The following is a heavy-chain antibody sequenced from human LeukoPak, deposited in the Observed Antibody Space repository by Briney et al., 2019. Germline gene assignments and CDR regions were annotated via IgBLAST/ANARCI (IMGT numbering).Heavy chain of an antibody. CDR2: INHSGST. V-gene: IGHV4-34*01. Sequence: SETLSLTCAVYGGSFSGYYWSWIRQPPGKGLEWIGEINHSGSTNYNPSLKSRVTISVDTSKNQFSLKLSSVTAADTAVYYCARRALEDELTVVRGVLLNWFDPWGQGTLATVSS. CDR3: ARRALEDELTVVRGVLLNWFDP. J-gene: IGHJ5*02. CDR1: GGSFSGYY. D-gene: IGHD3-10*01.